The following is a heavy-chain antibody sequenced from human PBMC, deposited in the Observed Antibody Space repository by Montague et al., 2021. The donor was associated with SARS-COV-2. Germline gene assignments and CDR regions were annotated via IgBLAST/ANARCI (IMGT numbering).Heavy chain of an antibody. CDR3: ARPPGGLLWFGEFDY. D-gene: IGHD3-10*01. Sequence: SETLSLTCTVSGGSVSSGSYYWSWIRQPPGKGLEWIGYIYYSGSTNYNPSLKSRVTISVDTSKNQFPLKLSSVTAADTAVYYCARPPGGLLWFGEFDYWGQGTLVTVSS. CDR2: IYYSGST. J-gene: IGHJ4*02. CDR1: GGSVSSGSYY. V-gene: IGHV4-61*01.